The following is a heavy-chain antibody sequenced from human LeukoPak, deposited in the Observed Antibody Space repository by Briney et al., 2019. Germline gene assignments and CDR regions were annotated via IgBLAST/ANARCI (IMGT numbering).Heavy chain of an antibody. D-gene: IGHD3-22*01. J-gene: IGHJ4*02. V-gene: IGHV3-23*01. CDR3: AKRGVVIRVILVGFHKEAYYFDS. Sequence: PGGSLRLSCAVSGITLSNYGMSWVRQAPGKGLEWVAGISGSGGGTYYADSVKGRFTISRANPKNTLYLQMNSLRAEDTAVYFCAKRGVVIRVILVGFHKEAYYFDSWGQGALVTVSS. CDR1: GITLSNYG. CDR2: ISGSGGGT.